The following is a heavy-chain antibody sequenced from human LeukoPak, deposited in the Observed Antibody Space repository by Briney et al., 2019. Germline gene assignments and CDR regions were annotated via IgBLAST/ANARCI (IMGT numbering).Heavy chain of an antibody. CDR1: GYTFTGYY. V-gene: IGHV1-2*02. Sequence: ASVKVSCKASGYTFTGYYMHWVRQAPGQGLEWMGCINPNSGGTNYAQKFQDRVTMTRDTSISTAYMELSRLRSDDTAVYYCARDSGTYYYDSSGYPEYFQHWGQGTLVTVSS. CDR2: INPNSGGT. J-gene: IGHJ1*01. D-gene: IGHD3-22*01. CDR3: ARDSGTYYYDSSGYPEYFQH.